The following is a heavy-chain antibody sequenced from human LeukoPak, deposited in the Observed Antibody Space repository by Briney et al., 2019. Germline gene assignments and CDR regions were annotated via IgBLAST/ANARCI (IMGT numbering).Heavy chain of an antibody. V-gene: IGHV3-33*01. J-gene: IGHJ4*02. D-gene: IGHD1-26*01. Sequence: PGRSLRLSCAASGFTFSSYGMHWVRQAPGKGLEWVAVIWYDGSKKYYTDSVKGRFTISRDNSKNTLYLQMNSLRAEDTAVYYCARADSGNYLFDYWGQGTLVTVSS. CDR1: GFTFSSYG. CDR3: ARADSGNYLFDY. CDR2: IWYDGSKK.